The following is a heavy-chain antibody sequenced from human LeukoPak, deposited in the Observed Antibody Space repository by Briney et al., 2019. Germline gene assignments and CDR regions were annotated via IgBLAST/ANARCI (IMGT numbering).Heavy chain of an antibody. CDR3: ARGRRILVGATNAGDFFDY. Sequence: GASVKVSCKASGYTFTSYYMHWVRQAPGQGLEWMGIINPSGGSTSYAQKFQGRVTMTRDTSTSTVYMELSSLRSDDTAVFYCARGRRILVGATNAGDFFDYWGQGTLVTVSS. J-gene: IGHJ4*02. CDR1: GYTFTSYY. V-gene: IGHV1-46*01. CDR2: INPSGGST. D-gene: IGHD1-26*01.